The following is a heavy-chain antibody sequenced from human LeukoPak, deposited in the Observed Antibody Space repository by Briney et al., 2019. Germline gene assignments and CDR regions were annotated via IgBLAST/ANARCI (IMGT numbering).Heavy chain of an antibody. Sequence: PGGSLRLSCAASGSTFSSYAMSWVRQAPGKGLEWVSAISGSGGSTYYADSVKGRFTISRDNSKNTLYLQMNSLRAEDTAVYYCAKSWGSSTPVKYYYGMDVWGQGTTVTVSS. D-gene: IGHD3-16*01. CDR1: GSTFSSYA. J-gene: IGHJ6*02. CDR2: ISGSGGST. CDR3: AKSWGSSTPVKYYYGMDV. V-gene: IGHV3-23*01.